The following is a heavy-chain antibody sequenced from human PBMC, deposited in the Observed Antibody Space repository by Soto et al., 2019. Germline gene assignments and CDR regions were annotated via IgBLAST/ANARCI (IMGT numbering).Heavy chain of an antibody. Sequence: QVQLVQSETEVRKPGSSVKVSCRASGGTFGSNAISWVRQAPGQGLEWMGNIIPIFGTTKNAQNFQGRVTITGDESTNPAYMELSSLTSEDTAIYYCAREGFTFGPGAVRGAFDNLGQGTMVTVSS. J-gene: IGHJ3*02. CDR2: IIPIFGTT. CDR3: AREGFTFGPGAVRGAFDN. CDR1: GGTFGSNA. D-gene: IGHD4-4*01. V-gene: IGHV1-69*15.